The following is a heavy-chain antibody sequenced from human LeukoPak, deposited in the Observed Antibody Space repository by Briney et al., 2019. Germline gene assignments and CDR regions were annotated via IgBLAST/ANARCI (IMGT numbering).Heavy chain of an antibody. CDR1: GGSISSYY. D-gene: IGHD3-10*01. V-gene: IGHV4-59*01. J-gene: IGHJ3*02. CDR3: ARVRFGDAFDI. Sequence: PSGTLSLTCTLSGGSISSYYWSWIRQPPGKGLEWIGYIYYSGSTNYNPSLKSRVTISVDTSKNQFSLKLSSVTAADTAVYYCARVRFGDAFDIWGQGTMVTVSS. CDR2: IYYSGST.